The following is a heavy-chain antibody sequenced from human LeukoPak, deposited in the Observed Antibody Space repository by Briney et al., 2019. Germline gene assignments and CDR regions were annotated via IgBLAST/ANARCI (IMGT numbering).Heavy chain of an antibody. CDR3: AREGDIVRATTGVSAY. CDR1: GFTFSSYS. D-gene: IGHD1-26*01. J-gene: IGHJ4*02. CDR2: ISSSSSYT. V-gene: IGHV3-21*01. Sequence: GGSLRLSCAASGFTFSSYSMSWVRQAPGEGLEWVSSISSSSSYTYYADSVKGRFTMSRDKAKNSLYLQMHSLRGEDTAVNDCAREGDIVRATTGVSAYWGQGTLVTVSS.